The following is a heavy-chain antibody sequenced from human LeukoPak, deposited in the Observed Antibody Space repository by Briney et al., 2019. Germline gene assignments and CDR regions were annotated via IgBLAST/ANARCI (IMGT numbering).Heavy chain of an antibody. CDR2: ISGSGGST. Sequence: PGGSLRLSCAASGFTFSSYAMSWVCQAPGKGLEWVSGISGSGGSTYYADSVKGRLTISRDNSKNTLYLQMNSRRAEDTAVYYCAKDKRLYSGYDYTFDYWGQGTLVTVSS. D-gene: IGHD5-12*01. CDR1: GFTFSSYA. V-gene: IGHV3-23*01. J-gene: IGHJ4*02. CDR3: AKDKRLYSGYDYTFDY.